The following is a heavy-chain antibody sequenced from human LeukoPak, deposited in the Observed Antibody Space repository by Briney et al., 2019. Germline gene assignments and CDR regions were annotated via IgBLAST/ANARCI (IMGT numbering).Heavy chain of an antibody. J-gene: IGHJ6*02. CDR1: GGTFSSYA. CDR2: IIPIFGTA. CDR3: ARGEYYYDSSGYPTYYYYYGMDV. V-gene: IGHV1-69*13. D-gene: IGHD3-22*01. Sequence: SVKVSCKASGGTFSSYAISWVRQAPGQGLEWMGGIIPIFGTANYAQKFQGRVTITADESTSTAYMELSSLRSEDTAVYYCARGEYYYDSSGYPTYYYYYGMDVWGQGTTVTVSS.